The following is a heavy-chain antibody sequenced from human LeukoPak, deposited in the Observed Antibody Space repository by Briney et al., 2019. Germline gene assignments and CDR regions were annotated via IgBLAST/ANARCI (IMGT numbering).Heavy chain of an antibody. CDR2: IYYSGST. V-gene: IGHV4-59*12. Sequence: SETLSLTCSVSGGSISSYYWSWIRQPPGKGLEWIGYIYYSGSTNYNPSLKSRVTISVDTSKNQFSLKLSSVTAADTAVYYCARGRGYCSSTSCYPVTKRDAFDIWGQGTMVTVSS. CDR3: ARGRGYCSSTSCYPVTKRDAFDI. CDR1: GGSISSYY. J-gene: IGHJ3*02. D-gene: IGHD2-2*01.